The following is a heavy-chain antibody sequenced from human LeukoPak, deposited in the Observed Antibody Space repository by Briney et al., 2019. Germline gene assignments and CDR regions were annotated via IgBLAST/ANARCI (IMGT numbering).Heavy chain of an antibody. D-gene: IGHD2-2*01. V-gene: IGHV1-69*05. CDR2: IIPIFGTA. CDR1: GGTFSSYA. CDR3: ARDYRVVVPAATEYYYYYYMDV. J-gene: IGHJ6*03. Sequence: GASVKVSCKASGGTFSSYAISWVRQAPGQGLEWMGRIIPIFGTANYAQKFQGRVTITTDESTSTAHMELSSLRSEDTAVYYCARDYRVVVPAATEYYYYYYMDVWGKGTTVTVSS.